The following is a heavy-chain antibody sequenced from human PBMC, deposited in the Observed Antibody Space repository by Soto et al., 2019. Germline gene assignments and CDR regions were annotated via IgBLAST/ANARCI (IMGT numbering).Heavy chain of an antibody. CDR2: IFSNDEK. D-gene: IGHD3-22*01. J-gene: IGHJ4*02. Sequence: SGPTLVNPTETLTLTCTASGFSLSNARMGVSWIRQPPGKALEWLAHIFSNDEKSYSTSLKSRLTISKDTSKSQVVLTMTNMDPVDTATYYCARVTYYYDSSGYYYDPALDYWGQGTLVTVSS. V-gene: IGHV2-26*01. CDR1: GFSLSNARMG. CDR3: ARVTYYYDSSGYYYDPALDY.